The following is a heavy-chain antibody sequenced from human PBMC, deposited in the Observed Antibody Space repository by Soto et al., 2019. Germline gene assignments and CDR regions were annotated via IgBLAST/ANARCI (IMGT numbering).Heavy chain of an antibody. CDR1: GFTVSPYR. CDR3: ARAHIFEVVGTDWFDP. Sequence: PXGSLRLSFAASGFTVSPYRMDWVRQAPGKGLEWVSSISSRSSYKYYADSVKGRFTISRDNAKNSLYLQMNSLRAEDTAVYYCARAHIFEVVGTDWFDPWGQRTLVTVSS. D-gene: IGHD3-3*02. J-gene: IGHJ5*02. V-gene: IGHV3-21*01. CDR2: ISSRSSYK.